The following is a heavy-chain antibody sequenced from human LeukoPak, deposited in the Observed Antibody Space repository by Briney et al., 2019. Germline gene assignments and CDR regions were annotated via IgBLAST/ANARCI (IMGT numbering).Heavy chain of an antibody. CDR3: ARDRTGEPDY. V-gene: IGHV3-21*01. Sequence: PEGSLRLSCAASGFTFSSYSMNWVRQAPGKGLEWVSSISSSSYYIYYADSVKGRFTISRDNAKNSLYLQMNSLRAEDTAVYYCARDRTGEPDYWGQGTLVTVSS. CDR1: GFTFSSYS. CDR2: ISSSSYYI. J-gene: IGHJ4*02. D-gene: IGHD7-27*01.